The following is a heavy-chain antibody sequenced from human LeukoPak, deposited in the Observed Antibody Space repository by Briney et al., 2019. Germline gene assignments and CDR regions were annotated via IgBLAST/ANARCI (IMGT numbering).Heavy chain of an antibody. CDR1: GYTLTELS. CDR2: FDPEDGET. CDR3: ATDRWYDDSSGQNLKNWFDP. Sequence: AASVKVSCKVSGYTLTELSMHGVRQAPGKGLEWMGGFDPEDGETIYAQKFQGRVTMTEDTSTNTAYMELSSLRSEDTDVYDCATDRWYDDSSGQNLKNWFDPWGQGTLVTVSS. D-gene: IGHD3-22*01. V-gene: IGHV1-24*01. J-gene: IGHJ5*02.